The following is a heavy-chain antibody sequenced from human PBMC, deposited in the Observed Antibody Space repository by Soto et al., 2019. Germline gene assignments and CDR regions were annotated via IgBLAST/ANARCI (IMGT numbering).Heavy chain of an antibody. CDR1: GGSISSSNW. CDR3: ASQAAAGTKYYYGMDG. V-gene: IGHV4-4*02. CDR2: IYHSGST. D-gene: IGHD6-13*01. Sequence: SQTLSLTCAVSGGSISSSNWWSFVRQPPGKGLEWIGEIYHSGSTNYNPSLKSRVTISVDKSKNQFSLKLSSVTAADTAVYYCASQAAAGTKYYYGMDGWGQGTTVTVSS. J-gene: IGHJ6*02.